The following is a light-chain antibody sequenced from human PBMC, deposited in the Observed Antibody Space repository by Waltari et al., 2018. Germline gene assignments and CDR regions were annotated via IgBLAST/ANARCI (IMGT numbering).Light chain of an antibody. CDR1: QSISSY. J-gene: IGKJ2*01. Sequence: DIQMTQSPSPLSASVGDRVPITCRASQSISSYLNWYQQKPGKAPNLLIYAASTLRSGVPSRFSGSGSGTDFTLTISSLQPEDFATYYCQQSYSTPHTFGQGTKLEIK. CDR2: AAS. CDR3: QQSYSTPHT. V-gene: IGKV1-39*01.